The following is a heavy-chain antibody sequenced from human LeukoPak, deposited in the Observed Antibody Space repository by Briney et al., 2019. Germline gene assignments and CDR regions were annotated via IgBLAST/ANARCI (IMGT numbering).Heavy chain of an antibody. V-gene: IGHV3-23*01. D-gene: IGHD3-9*01. CDR1: GFTLSSYG. CDR3: ARKVGGQVRYFDWWFDY. J-gene: IGHJ4*02. Sequence: PGGSLRLSCAASGFTLSSYGMSWVRQAPGKGLEWVSAISGSGGSTYYADSVKGRFTISRDNSKNTLYLQMNSLRAEDTAVYYCARKVGGQVRYFDWWFDYWGQGTLVTVSS. CDR2: ISGSGGST.